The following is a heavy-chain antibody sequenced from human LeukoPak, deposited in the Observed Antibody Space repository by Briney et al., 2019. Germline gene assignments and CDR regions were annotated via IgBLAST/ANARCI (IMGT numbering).Heavy chain of an antibody. CDR2: ISAYNGNT. Sequence: ASVKVSCKASGYTFTSYGISWVRQAPGQGLEWMGWISAYNGNTNYAQKLQGRVTMTTDTSTSTAYMELSSLRSEDTAVYYCARGKSVLLWFGELNWGQGTLVTVSS. CDR1: GYTFTSYG. CDR3: ARGKSVLLWFGELN. J-gene: IGHJ4*02. V-gene: IGHV1-18*01. D-gene: IGHD3-10*01.